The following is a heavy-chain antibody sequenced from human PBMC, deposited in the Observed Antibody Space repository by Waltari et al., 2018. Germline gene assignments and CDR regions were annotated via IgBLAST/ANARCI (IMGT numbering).Heavy chain of an antibody. V-gene: IGHV4-39*01. CDR1: GGSISSSGYY. D-gene: IGHD3-10*01. J-gene: IGHJ4*02. Sequence: QLQLQESGPGLVKPSETLSLTCTVSGGSISSSGYYWGWIRQPPGKGLEWIVSIYYRGSTYYNPSLKSRVTISVDTSKNQFSLKVSSVTAADAAVYYCARHESRSGVGNYWGQGALVTVSS. CDR2: IYYRGST. CDR3: ARHESRSGVGNY.